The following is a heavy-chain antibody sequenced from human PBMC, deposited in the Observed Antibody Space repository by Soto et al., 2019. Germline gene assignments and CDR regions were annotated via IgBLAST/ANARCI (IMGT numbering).Heavy chain of an antibody. J-gene: IGHJ4*02. V-gene: IGHV4-61*01. D-gene: IGHD2-15*01. CDR2: IYYSGST. CDR1: GGSVSSGSYY. CDR3: ASAVVVVAATPEFFDY. Sequence: QVQLQESGPGLVKPSETLSLTCTVSGGSVSSGSYYWSWIRQPPGKVLVWIGYIYYSGSTNYNPFLRSRVTISVDTSKNQFSLKLSSVTAADTAVYYCASAVVVVAATPEFFDYWGQGTLVTVSS.